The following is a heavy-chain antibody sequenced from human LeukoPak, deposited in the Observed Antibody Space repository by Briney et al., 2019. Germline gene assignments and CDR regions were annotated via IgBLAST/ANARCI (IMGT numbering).Heavy chain of an antibody. CDR1: GFTFSSYS. J-gene: IGHJ3*02. Sequence: GGSLRLSCAVSGFTFSSYSMHWVRQAPGKGLEWVSSISSSSSYISYADSVKGRFTISRDNAKNSLYLQMNSLRAEDTAVYYCARDSRTVSDAFDIWGQGTMVTVSS. V-gene: IGHV3-21*01. CDR2: ISSSSSYI. D-gene: IGHD4-17*01. CDR3: ARDSRTVSDAFDI.